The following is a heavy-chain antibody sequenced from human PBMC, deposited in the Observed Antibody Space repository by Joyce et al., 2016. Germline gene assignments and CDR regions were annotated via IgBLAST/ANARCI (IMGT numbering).Heavy chain of an antibody. CDR1: TYIFSSYW. D-gene: IGHD1-26*01. CDR3: ARFSGSYFPEDY. CDR2: IESSDSYT. V-gene: IGHV5-10-1*03. J-gene: IGHJ4*02. Sequence: EVQLVQSGAEVKKPGESLRISCEGSTYIFSSYWITWVRQLPGKGLEWMGRIESSDSYTKYSPAFEGHVTFSVDRSIHTAYLQWSSLKASDTGMYYCARFSGSYFPEDYWGQGTLVTVSP.